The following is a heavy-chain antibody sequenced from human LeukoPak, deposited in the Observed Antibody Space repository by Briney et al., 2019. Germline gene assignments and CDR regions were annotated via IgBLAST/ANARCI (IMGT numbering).Heavy chain of an antibody. Sequence: ASVKVSCKASGYTFTSYDINWVRQATGQGLEWMGWMNPNSGNTGYAQKFKGRVTMTRNTSISTAYMELSSLRSEDTAVYYCARDYSSGWHNWFDPWGQGTLVTVSS. D-gene: IGHD6-19*01. CDR2: MNPNSGNT. J-gene: IGHJ5*02. CDR1: GYTFTSYD. V-gene: IGHV1-8*01. CDR3: ARDYSSGWHNWFDP.